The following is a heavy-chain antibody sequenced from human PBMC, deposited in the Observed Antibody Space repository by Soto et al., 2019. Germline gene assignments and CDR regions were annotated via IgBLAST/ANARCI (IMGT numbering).Heavy chain of an antibody. V-gene: IGHV4-31*03. J-gene: IGHJ4*02. D-gene: IGHD5-12*01. CDR2: IYYRGST. Sequence: RSERLSLTCTVSGGSISSGGYYWNWIRQHPGKGLEWTGYIYYRGSTHYNPSLKTRVTISIDTSQHQFTLKLSAVTTTDTAVYYCAREKSDSCYDNYFDPWGQGTLVTVSS. CDR1: GGSISSGGYY. CDR3: AREKSDSCYDNYFDP.